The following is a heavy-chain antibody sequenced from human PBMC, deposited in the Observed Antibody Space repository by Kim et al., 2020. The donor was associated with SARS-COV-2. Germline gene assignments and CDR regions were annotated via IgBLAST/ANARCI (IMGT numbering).Heavy chain of an antibody. D-gene: IGHD2-15*01. J-gene: IGHJ4*02. CDR2: ISAYNGNT. CDR1: GYTFTSYG. Sequence: ASVKVSCKASGYTFTSYGISWVRQAPGQGLEWMGWISAYNGNTNYAQKLQGRVTMTTDTSTSTAYMELRSLRSDDTAVYYCARDDLAGYCSGGSCYANPFDYWGQGTLVTVSS. V-gene: IGHV1-18*04. CDR3: ARDDLAGYCSGGSCYANPFDY.